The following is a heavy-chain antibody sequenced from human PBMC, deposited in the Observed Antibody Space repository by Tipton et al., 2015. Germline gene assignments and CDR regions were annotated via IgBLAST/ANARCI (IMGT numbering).Heavy chain of an antibody. J-gene: IGHJ6*02. D-gene: IGHD3-10*01. CDR3: ARDFKLVRGPEVADDYYFALDV. V-gene: IGHV3-21*06. CDR1: GFIFSSYS. CDR2: ISETGTYK. Sequence: GSLRLSCAASGFIFSSYSIHWVRQVPGKGLEWVSSISETGTYKYYADSVKGRFTISRDNAESSLTLHMNSLRVEDTALYYCARDFKLVRGPEVADDYYFALDVWGPGTTVTVSS.